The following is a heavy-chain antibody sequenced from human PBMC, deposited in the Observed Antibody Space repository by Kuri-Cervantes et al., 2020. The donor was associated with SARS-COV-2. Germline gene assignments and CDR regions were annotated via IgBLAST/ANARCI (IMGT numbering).Heavy chain of an antibody. D-gene: IGHD2/OR15-2a*01. J-gene: IGHJ2*01. CDR1: GFTFSSYW. CDR3: AGDLGPVLRYWYFDL. V-gene: IGHV3-7*03. CDR2: IKQDGSEK. Sequence: ETLSLTCAASGFTFSSYWMSWVRQAPGKGLEWVANIKQDGSEKYYVDSVKGRFTISRDNAKNSLYPQMNSLRAEDTAVYYCAGDLGPVLRYWYFDLWGRGTLVTVSS.